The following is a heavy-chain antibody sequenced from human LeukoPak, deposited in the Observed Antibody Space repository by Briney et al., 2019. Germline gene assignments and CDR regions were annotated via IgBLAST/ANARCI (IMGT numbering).Heavy chain of an antibody. D-gene: IGHD3-3*01. V-gene: IGHV4-4*07. J-gene: IGHJ3*02. Sequence: SETLSLTCTVSGGSISSHYWSWIRQPAGKGLEWIGRIYTSGSTNYNPSLKSRVTMSVDTSKNQFSLKLSSVTAADTAVYYCARDLQWSGPFDIWGQGTMVTVSS. CDR2: IYTSGST. CDR1: GGSISSHY. CDR3: ARDLQWSGPFDI.